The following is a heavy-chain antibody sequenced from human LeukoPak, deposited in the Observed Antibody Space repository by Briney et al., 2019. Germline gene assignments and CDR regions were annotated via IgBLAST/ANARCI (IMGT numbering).Heavy chain of an antibody. CDR1: GYTFTSYG. V-gene: IGHV1-18*01. CDR2: ISAYNGNT. D-gene: IGHD3-22*01. CDR3: ANHRIVVGAFDI. J-gene: IGHJ3*02. Sequence: ASVKVSCKASGYTFTSYGISWVRQAPGQGLEWMGWISAYNGNTHYAQKLQGRVTMTTDTSTSTVYMELRSLRAEDTAVYFCANHRIVVGAFDIWGQGTMVTVSS.